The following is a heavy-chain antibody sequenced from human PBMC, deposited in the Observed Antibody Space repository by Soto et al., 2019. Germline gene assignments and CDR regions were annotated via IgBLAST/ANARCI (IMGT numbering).Heavy chain of an antibody. J-gene: IGHJ4*02. Sequence: PRLSCTASGFTFSSYAMSWVRQAPGTGLEWVSLISASGGGTYYADSVKGRFTISRDNSKNTLYLQMNSLRAEDTAVYYCAKHAAAAAPDYWGQRTEVPISS. CDR3: AKHAAAAAPDY. V-gene: IGHV3-23*01. CDR2: ISASGGGT. CDR1: GFTFSSYA. D-gene: IGHD2-2*01.